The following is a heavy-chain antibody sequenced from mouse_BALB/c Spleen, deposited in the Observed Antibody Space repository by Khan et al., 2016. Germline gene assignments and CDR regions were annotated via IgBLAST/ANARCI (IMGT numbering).Heavy chain of an antibody. CDR1: GYTFTSYW. Sequence: QVQLKASGAELAKPGASVKMSCKASGYTFTSYWMHWVKQRPGQGLVWIGYINPSTGYTEYNQKFKDKATLTADTSSSTAYMQLSSLTSEDSAAYYCARSGSSVYFDDWCRETTLAVAS. CDR2: INPSTGYT. CDR3: ARSGSSVYFDD. V-gene: IGHV1-7*01. J-gene: IGHJ2*01. D-gene: IGHD3-1*01.